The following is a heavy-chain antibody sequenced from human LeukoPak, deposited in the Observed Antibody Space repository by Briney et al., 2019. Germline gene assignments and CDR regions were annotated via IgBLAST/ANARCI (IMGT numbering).Heavy chain of an antibody. CDR2: ISSSSSTI. CDR1: GFTFSSYS. V-gene: IGHV3-48*01. J-gene: IGHJ4*02. D-gene: IGHD5-12*01. CDR3: AKDLIPRGYDDFYYFDY. Sequence: PGGSLRLSCAASGFTFSSYSMNWVRQAPGKGLEWVSYISSSSSTIYYADSVKGRFTISRDNAKNSLYLQMNSLRAEDTAVYYCAKDLIPRGYDDFYYFDYWGQGTLVTVSS.